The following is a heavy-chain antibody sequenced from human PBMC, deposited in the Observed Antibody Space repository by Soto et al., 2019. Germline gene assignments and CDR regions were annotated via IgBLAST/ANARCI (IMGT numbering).Heavy chain of an antibody. CDR1: GFTFTRYS. CDR2: ISSTTNYI. V-gene: IGHV3-21*06. Sequence: GGSLGLSCSASGFTFTRYSMNWVRQAPGKGLEWVSSISSTTNYIYYGDSMKGRFTISRDNAKNSLYLEMNSLRAEDTAVYYCARESEDLTSNFDYWGQGTLVTVSS. J-gene: IGHJ4*02. CDR3: ARESEDLTSNFDY.